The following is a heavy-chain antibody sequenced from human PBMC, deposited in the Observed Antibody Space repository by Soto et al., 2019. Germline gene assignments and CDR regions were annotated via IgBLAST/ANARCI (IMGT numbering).Heavy chain of an antibody. CDR1: GFTFSGYW. CDR2: IKQDGSEK. Sequence: GGSLRLSCAASGFTFSGYWMSWVRQAPGKGLECVANIKQDGSEKYYVDSVKGRFTISRDNAKNSLYLQMNSLRAEDTAVYYCARAIAVAGTTDYYYYYGMDVWGQGTTVTVSS. J-gene: IGHJ6*02. D-gene: IGHD6-19*01. CDR3: ARAIAVAGTTDYYYYYGMDV. V-gene: IGHV3-7*01.